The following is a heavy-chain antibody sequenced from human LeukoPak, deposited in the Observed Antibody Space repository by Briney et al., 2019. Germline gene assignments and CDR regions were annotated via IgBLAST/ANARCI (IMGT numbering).Heavy chain of an antibody. J-gene: IGHJ4*02. V-gene: IGHV3-9*01. CDR2: ISWNSGSI. CDR1: GFTFDDYA. Sequence: AGGSLRLSCAASGFTFDDYAMHWVRQAPGKGLEWVSGISWNSGSIGYADSVKGRFTISRDNAKNSLYLQMNSLRTEDTALYYCAKDALYGGNAHQNSPLDYWGQGTLVTVSS. CDR3: AKDALYGGNAHQNSPLDY. D-gene: IGHD4-23*01.